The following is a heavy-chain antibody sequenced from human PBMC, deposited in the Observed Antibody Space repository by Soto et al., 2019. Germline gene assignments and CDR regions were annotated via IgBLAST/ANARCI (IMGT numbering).Heavy chain of an antibody. V-gene: IGHV1-69*01. D-gene: IGHD3-22*01. CDR1: GGTFSSYA. CDR3: ARENLPYDSSGYYLK. Sequence: QVQLVQSGAEVKKPGSSVKVSCKVSGGTFSSYAISWVRQAPGQGLEWLGGIIPIFGTANYAQKFQGRVTITADESTSTAYMELSSLRSEDTAVYYCARENLPYDSSGYYLKWGQGTLVTVSS. CDR2: IIPIFGTA. J-gene: IGHJ4*02.